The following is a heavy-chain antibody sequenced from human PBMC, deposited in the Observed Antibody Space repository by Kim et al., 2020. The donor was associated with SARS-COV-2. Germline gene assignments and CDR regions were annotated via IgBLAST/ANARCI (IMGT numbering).Heavy chain of an antibody. CDR1: GFTFSSYS. CDR2: ISSSSNTI. J-gene: IGHJ4*02. V-gene: IGHV3-48*04. CDR3: ARGFEVLY. Sequence: GGSLRLSCAASGFTFSSYSMNWVRQAPGKGLEWVSYISSSSNTIYYADSVKGRFTISRDNAKNSLYLQMNSLRAEDTAVYYCARGFEVLYWGQGTLVTVSS.